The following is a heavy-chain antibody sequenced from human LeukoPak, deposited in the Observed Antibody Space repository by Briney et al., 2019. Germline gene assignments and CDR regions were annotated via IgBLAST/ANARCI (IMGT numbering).Heavy chain of an antibody. CDR1: GYTFTIYY. V-gene: IGHV1-46*01. D-gene: IGHD3-16*02. Sequence: GASVKVSCKASGYTFTIYYIHWVRRAPGQGLEWMGMINPSGGSATYAQKFQGRVTMTRDTSTSTVYMELSSLRSEDTAVYYCARARDTGDYWGQGTLVTVSS. CDR2: INPSGGSA. CDR3: ARARDTGDY. J-gene: IGHJ4*02.